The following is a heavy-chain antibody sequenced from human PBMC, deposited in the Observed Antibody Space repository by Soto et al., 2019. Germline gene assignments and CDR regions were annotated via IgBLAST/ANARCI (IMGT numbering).Heavy chain of an antibody. CDR1: GGTFSSYS. J-gene: IGHJ4*02. D-gene: IGHD1-26*01. CDR2: IIPIFGTA. V-gene: IGHV1-69*01. Sequence: QVQLVQSGAEVQKPGSSVKVSCKASGGTFSSYSINWVRQAPGQGLEWMGEIIPIFGTANYAQKFQGRVTITADESTSTAYMELSSLRSEGTAVYYCARDGGRHSGGIDYWGQGTLVTASS. CDR3: ARDGGRHSGGIDY.